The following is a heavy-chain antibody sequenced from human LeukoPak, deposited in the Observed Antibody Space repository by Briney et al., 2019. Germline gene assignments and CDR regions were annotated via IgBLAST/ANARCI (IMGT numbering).Heavy chain of an antibody. Sequence: SLRLSCAASGFTFDDYAMHWVRQAPGKGLEWVSGISWNSGSIGYADSVKGRFTISRDNAKNSLYLQMNSLRAEDTALYYCAKAAVPGIAAAGTSEWGQGTLVTVSS. CDR2: ISWNSGSI. CDR1: GFTFDDYA. CDR3: AKAAVPGIAAAGTSE. V-gene: IGHV3-9*01. J-gene: IGHJ4*02. D-gene: IGHD6-13*01.